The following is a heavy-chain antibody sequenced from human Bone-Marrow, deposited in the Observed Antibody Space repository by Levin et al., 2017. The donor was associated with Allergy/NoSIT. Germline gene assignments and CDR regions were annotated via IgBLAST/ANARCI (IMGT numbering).Heavy chain of an antibody. CDR3: ARVFGGAGTDFDY. D-gene: IGHD2-21*01. V-gene: IGHV1-18*01. J-gene: IGHJ4*02. CDR2: ISAYNGNT. CDR1: GYTFTSYG. Sequence: GGSLRLSCKASGYTFTSYGISWVRQAPGQGLEWMGWISAYNGNTNYAQKLQGRVTMTTDTSTSTAYMELRSLRSDDTAVYYCARVFGGAGTDFDYWGQGTLVTVSS.